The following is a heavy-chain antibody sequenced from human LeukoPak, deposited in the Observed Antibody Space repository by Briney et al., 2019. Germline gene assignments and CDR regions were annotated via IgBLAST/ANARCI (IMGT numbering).Heavy chain of an antibody. V-gene: IGHV3-7*01. Sequence: GGSLRLSCAASGFTFSSHWMSWVRQAPGKGLEWVANIKQDGSEKYYVDSVKGRFTISRDNAKNSLYLQMNSLRAEDTAVYYCARVGGPILDAFDIWGQGTMVTVSS. D-gene: IGHD3-16*01. CDR3: ARVGGPILDAFDI. CDR1: GFTFSSHW. CDR2: IKQDGSEK. J-gene: IGHJ3*02.